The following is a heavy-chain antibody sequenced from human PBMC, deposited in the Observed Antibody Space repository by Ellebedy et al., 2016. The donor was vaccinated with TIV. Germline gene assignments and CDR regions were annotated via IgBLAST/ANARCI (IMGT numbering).Heavy chain of an antibody. J-gene: IGHJ3*02. CDR2: ILSDGSKT. V-gene: IGHV3-33*01. CDR1: GFTFRNYG. CDR3: ARDDSRAGNGFDI. D-gene: IGHD5-24*01. Sequence: PGGSLRLSCAAPGFTFRNYGMHWVRQAAGKGLEWVALILSDGSKTYYVDPVKGRFTISRDNSKNTLYLQMNSLRAEDTAVYYCARDDSRAGNGFDIWGLGTMVTVSS.